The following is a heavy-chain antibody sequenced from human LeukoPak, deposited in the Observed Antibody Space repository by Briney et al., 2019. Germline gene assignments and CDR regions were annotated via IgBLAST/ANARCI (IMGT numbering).Heavy chain of an antibody. CDR2: FDPEDGET. D-gene: IGHD3-10*01. V-gene: IGHV1-24*01. Sequence: ASVKVSCKVSGYTLTELSMHWVRQAPGKGLEWMGGFDPEDGETIYAQKFQGGVTMTEDTSTDTAYMELSSLRSEDTAVYYCATIGGFYPHFDYWGQGTLVTVSS. CDR3: ATIGGFYPHFDY. J-gene: IGHJ4*02. CDR1: GYTLTELS.